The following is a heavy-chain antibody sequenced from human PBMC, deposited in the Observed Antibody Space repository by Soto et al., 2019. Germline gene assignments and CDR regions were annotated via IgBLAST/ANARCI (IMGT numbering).Heavy chain of an antibody. CDR2: MKPHSGNT. V-gene: IGHV1-8*01. J-gene: IGHJ4*02. CDR3: ARERSVSGDY. Sequence: QVQLVQSWAEVKKPGASVKVSCKASGYTFTSYDINWVRQATGQGLEWMGWMKPHSGNTGYAQKFQGRVTMTTNTSISTAYLALSSLRSEDTAVYYCARERSVSGDYWGQGNLVTVSS. CDR1: GYTFTSYD. D-gene: IGHD3-3*01.